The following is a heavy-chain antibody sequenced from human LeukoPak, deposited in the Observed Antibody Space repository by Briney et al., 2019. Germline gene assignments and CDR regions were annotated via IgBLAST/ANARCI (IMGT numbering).Heavy chain of an antibody. CDR3: ATSSSWSRYYYGMDV. J-gene: IGHJ6*02. Sequence: SETLSLTCTVSGGSINSRSDYWGWIRQPPGKGLEWIGSIYYSGSTYYNPSLKSRVTISVDTSKNQFSLKLSSVTAADTAVYYCATSSSWSRYYYGMDVWGQGTTVTVSS. CDR1: GGSINSRSDY. CDR2: IYYSGST. D-gene: IGHD6-13*01. V-gene: IGHV4-39*01.